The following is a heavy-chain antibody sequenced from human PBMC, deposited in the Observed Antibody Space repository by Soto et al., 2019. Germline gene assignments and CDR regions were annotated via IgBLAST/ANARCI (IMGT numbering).Heavy chain of an antibody. D-gene: IGHD3-3*01. J-gene: IGHJ4*02. Sequence: ASVKVSCKASGYTFTSYAMHWVRQAPGQRPEWMGWINAGNGNTKYSQKFQGRVTITRDTSASTAYMELSSLRSEDTAVYYCARDTIFGVVIYFDYWGQGTLVTVSS. V-gene: IGHV1-3*01. CDR2: INAGNGNT. CDR3: ARDTIFGVVIYFDY. CDR1: GYTFTSYA.